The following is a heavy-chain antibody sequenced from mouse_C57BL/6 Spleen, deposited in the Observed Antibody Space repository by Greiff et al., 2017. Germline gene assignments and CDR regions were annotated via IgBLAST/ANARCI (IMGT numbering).Heavy chain of an antibody. J-gene: IGHJ2*01. Sequence: QVQLQQPGAELVRPGSSVKLSCKASGYTFTSYWMHWVKQRPIQGLEWIGNIDPSDSENHYNQKFKDKATLTVDKSSSTAYMRLISLTSEDSAVYYWARDRQEDMDYWGQGTTLTVSS. V-gene: IGHV1-52*01. CDR3: ARDRQEDMDY. CDR1: GYTFTSYW. CDR2: IDPSDSEN. D-gene: IGHD3-3*01.